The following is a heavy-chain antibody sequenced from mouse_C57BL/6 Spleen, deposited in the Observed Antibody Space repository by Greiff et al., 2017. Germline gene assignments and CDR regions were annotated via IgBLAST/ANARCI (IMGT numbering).Heavy chain of an antibody. D-gene: IGHD1-1*01. J-gene: IGHJ3*01. V-gene: IGHV5-17*01. Sequence: DVKLVESGGGLVKPGGSLKLSCAASGFTFSDYGMHWVRQAPEKGLEWVAYISSGGSTIYYADTVKGRFTISRDNAKNTLFLQMTSLRSEDTAMYYCATGYYGSSYGFAYWGQGTLVTVSA. CDR3: ATGYYGSSYGFAY. CDR2: ISSGGSTI. CDR1: GFTFSDYG.